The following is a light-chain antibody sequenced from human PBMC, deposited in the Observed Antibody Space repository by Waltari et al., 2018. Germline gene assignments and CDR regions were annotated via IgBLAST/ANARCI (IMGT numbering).Light chain of an antibody. CDR3: QAWHSSTVV. CDR2: RDS. CDR1: KFSDKH. V-gene: IGLV3-1*01. J-gene: IGLJ2*01. Sequence: SYEVIQSPSLSLSPGQTVTITSSGYKFSDKHVHWDQHKPGQSPVVVIYRDSSRPSGIPERFSGSNSGNTATLTISGTQPIDEAEYYCQAWHSSTVVFGGGTKLTVL.